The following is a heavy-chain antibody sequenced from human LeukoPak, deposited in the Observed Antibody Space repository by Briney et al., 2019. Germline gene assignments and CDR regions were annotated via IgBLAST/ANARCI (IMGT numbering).Heavy chain of an antibody. CDR3: PRADNAYFDY. CDR2: MNPNSGNT. J-gene: IGHJ4*02. D-gene: IGHD5-24*01. Sequence: GASVKVSCKASGYTFTSYDINWVRQATGQGLGWMGWMNPNSGNTGYAQKFQGRVTITRSTFISTAYLELSTLRSEDTAVHYLPRADNAYFDYWGEGTLVTVSS. CDR1: GYTFTSYD. V-gene: IGHV1-8*03.